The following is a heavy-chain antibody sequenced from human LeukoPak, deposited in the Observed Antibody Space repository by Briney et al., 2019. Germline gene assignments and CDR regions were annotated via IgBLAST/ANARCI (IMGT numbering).Heavy chain of an antibody. V-gene: IGHV1-69*04. CDR3: ARAGYYYDSSGSKGVDY. Sequence: SVKVSCKASGYTFTSYAMNWVRQAPGQGLEWMGRIIPILGIANYAQKFQGRVTITADKSTSTAYMELSSLRSEDTAVYYCARAGYYYDSSGSKGVDYWGQGTLVTVSS. D-gene: IGHD3-22*01. CDR2: IIPILGIA. CDR1: GYTFTSYA. J-gene: IGHJ4*02.